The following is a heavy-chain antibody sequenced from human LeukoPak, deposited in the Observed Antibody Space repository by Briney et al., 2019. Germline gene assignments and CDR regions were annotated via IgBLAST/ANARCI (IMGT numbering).Heavy chain of an antibody. J-gene: IGHJ4*02. CDR1: GLTYTDFW. V-gene: IGHV3-74*01. Sequence: QPGGSLRLSCAASGLTYTDFWMHWIRQAPGKGLEWVSLIKNVGSVTRYADSVKGRFIISRDDAKNTLDLQINSLKVDDTAVYYCATGHSYGYDYWGQGILVTVS. CDR2: IKNVGSVT. D-gene: IGHD5-18*01. CDR3: ATGHSYGYDY.